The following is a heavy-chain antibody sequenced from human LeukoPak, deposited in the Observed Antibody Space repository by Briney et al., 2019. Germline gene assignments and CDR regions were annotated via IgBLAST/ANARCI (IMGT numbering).Heavy chain of an antibody. CDR1: GFTFSSYS. Sequence: KPGGSLRLSCAASGFTFSSYSMNWVRQAPGKGLEWVSSISSSSSYIYYADSVKGRFTISRDNPRNTLYLQMNRLRPEDTAVYYCAKRYCKSATCRSDMDAWGQGTTVTVSS. CDR2: ISSSSSYI. D-gene: IGHD2-15*01. V-gene: IGHV3-21*01. J-gene: IGHJ6*02. CDR3: AKRYCKSATCRSDMDA.